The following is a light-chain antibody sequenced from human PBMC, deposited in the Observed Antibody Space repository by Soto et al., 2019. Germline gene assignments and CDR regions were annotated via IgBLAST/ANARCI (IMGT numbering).Light chain of an antibody. J-gene: IGLJ2*01. CDR3: TSGGKTLL. CDR1: SSDVGAYNY. Sequence: QSALTQPPSASGSLGQSVTISCTGTSSDVGAYNYVSWYQQHPGKVPKLIIYEVNKRPSGVPDRFSGSKSGNTASLTVSGLQADDEADFYCTSGGKTLLFGGGTKLTVL. CDR2: EVN. V-gene: IGLV2-8*01.